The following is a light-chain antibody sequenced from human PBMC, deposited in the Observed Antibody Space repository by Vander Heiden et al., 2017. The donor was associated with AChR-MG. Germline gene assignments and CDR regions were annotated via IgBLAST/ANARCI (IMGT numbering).Light chain of an antibody. Sequence: DIQMTQSPSSLSASVGDRVTITCRASQSISSYLNWYQQKPGKAPKLLIYAASSLQSGVPSRFSGSGSGTDFTLTISSLQPEDFATYYCQQSDSTPPLTFGGRTKVEIK. CDR3: QQSDSTPPLT. V-gene: IGKV1-39*01. CDR2: AAS. J-gene: IGKJ4*01. CDR1: QSISSY.